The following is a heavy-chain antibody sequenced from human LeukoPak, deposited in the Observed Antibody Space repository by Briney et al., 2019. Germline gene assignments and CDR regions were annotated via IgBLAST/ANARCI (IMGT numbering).Heavy chain of an antibody. Sequence: PSETLSLTCAVYGGSFSGYYWSWVRQPPGKGLEWIGVINHSGSTNYNPSLKSRVTISVDTSKNQFSLKLSSVTAADTAVYYCARRSMVRGARIRGWFDPWGQGTLVTVSS. CDR2: INHSGST. J-gene: IGHJ5*02. CDR3: ARRSMVRGARIRGWFDP. CDR1: GGSFSGYY. D-gene: IGHD3-10*01. V-gene: IGHV4-34*01.